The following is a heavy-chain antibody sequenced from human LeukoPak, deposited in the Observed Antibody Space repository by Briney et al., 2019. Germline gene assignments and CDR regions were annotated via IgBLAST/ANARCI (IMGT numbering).Heavy chain of an antibody. V-gene: IGHV4-30-4*01. D-gene: IGHD3-22*01. CDR3: ARGDSSGYYEVDY. J-gene: IGHJ4*02. CDR2: IYYSGST. Sequence: SETLSLTCTVSGGSISSGDYYWSWIRQPPGKGLEWIGYIYYSGSTYYNPSLKSRVTISVDTSKNQFSLKLSSVTAADTAVYYYARGDSSGYYEVDYWGQGTLVTVSS. CDR1: GGSISSGDYY.